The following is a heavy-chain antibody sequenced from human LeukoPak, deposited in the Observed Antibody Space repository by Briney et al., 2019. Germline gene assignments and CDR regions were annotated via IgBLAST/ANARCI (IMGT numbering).Heavy chain of an antibody. CDR2: INHSGST. V-gene: IGHV4-34*01. D-gene: IGHD4-17*01. CDR3: ARRGSHDYGEKEEIDAFDI. Sequence: SETLSLTCAVYGGSFSGYYWSWIRQPPGKGLEWIEEINHSGSTNYNPSLKSRVTISVDPSKNQFSLKLSSVTAADTAVYYCARRGSHDYGEKEEIDAFDIWGQGTMVTVSP. J-gene: IGHJ3*02. CDR1: GGSFSGYY.